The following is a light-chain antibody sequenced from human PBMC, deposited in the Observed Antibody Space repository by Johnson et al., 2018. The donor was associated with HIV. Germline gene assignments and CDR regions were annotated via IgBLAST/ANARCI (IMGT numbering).Light chain of an antibody. CDR2: ESN. Sequence: QSVLKQPPSVSAAPGQKVTISCSGSSSNIGNIYVSWYQQLPGTAPKLLIYESNKRPSGIPDRFSGSKSGTSATLGITGLQTGDEADYYCATWDRSLSAGPYVFGTGTKVTVL. V-gene: IGLV1-51*02. CDR1: SSNIGNIY. CDR3: ATWDRSLSAGPYV. J-gene: IGLJ1*01.